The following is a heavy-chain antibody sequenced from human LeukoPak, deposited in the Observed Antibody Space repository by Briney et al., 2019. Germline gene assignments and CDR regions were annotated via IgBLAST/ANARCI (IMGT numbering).Heavy chain of an antibody. J-gene: IGHJ4*02. V-gene: IGHV1-2*02. CDR1: GYTFTGYY. D-gene: IGHD3-22*01. Sequence: GASVKVSCKASGYTFTGYYIHWVRQAPGQGLEWMGWINANSGDTKYAQKFQGRVTMTRDTSISTAYMELSRLRSDDTAMYYCAREISGCSDYWGQGTLVTVSS. CDR3: AREISGCSDY. CDR2: INANSGDT.